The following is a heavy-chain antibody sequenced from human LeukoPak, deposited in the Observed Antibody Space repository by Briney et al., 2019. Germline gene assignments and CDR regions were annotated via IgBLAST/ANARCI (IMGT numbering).Heavy chain of an antibody. Sequence: SETLSLTCTVSAGSISNYYWSWIRQPPGKGLGWIGYISYSGSTNYNPSLKSRVTISVDTSKNQFSLKLSSVTAADTAVYFCASPRGDDSGGYYTWYFHHWGQGILVTVSS. J-gene: IGHJ1*01. CDR3: ASPRGDDSGGYYTWYFHH. CDR2: ISYSGST. V-gene: IGHV4-59*08. D-gene: IGHD3-22*01. CDR1: AGSISNYY.